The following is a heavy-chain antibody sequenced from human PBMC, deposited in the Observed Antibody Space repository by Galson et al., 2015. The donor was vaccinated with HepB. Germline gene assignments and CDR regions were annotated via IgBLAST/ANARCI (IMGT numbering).Heavy chain of an antibody. CDR1: GFSFTRYA. CDR3: AKDGIMVANNPYHFHY. CDR2: ITSSGGNS. D-gene: IGHD2-15*01. J-gene: IGHJ4*02. Sequence: SLRLSCAASGFSFTRYAMTWVRQAPGKGLEWVSSITSSGGNSYYTDSVKGRFTVSRDNSKNTLLLQLNSLRAEDTAMYFCAKDGIMVANNPYHFHYWGQGTLVTVPS. V-gene: IGHV3-23*01.